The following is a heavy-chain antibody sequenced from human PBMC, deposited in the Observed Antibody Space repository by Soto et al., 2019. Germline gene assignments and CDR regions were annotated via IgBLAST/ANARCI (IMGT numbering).Heavy chain of an antibody. CDR2: ISWSTSNI. J-gene: IGHJ4*02. V-gene: IGHV3-9*01. CDR3: GKAASSKCWNAIDY. Sequence: PGGSLRLSCVASGFTFDDYAMHWVRQIPGKGLQWVSGISWSTSNIGYGASLRGRFLISKDNANNSLYLQMNDLRPEDTAIYYYGKAASSKCWNAIDYWGQGTMVTVSS. D-gene: IGHD4-4*01. CDR1: GFTFDDYA.